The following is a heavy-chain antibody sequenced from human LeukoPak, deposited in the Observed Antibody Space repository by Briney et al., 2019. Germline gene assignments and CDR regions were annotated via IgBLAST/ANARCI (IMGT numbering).Heavy chain of an antibody. CDR1: GGTFSSYA. V-gene: IGHV1-69*01. CDR3: ARNYGSGSYDAFDI. D-gene: IGHD3-10*01. CDR2: IIPIFGTA. J-gene: IGHJ3*02. Sequence: SVKVSCKASGGTFSSYAISWVRQAPGQGLEWMGGIIPIFGTANYAQKFQGRVTITADESTSTAYMELSSLRSEDTAVYYCARNYGSGSYDAFDIWGQGTMVTVSS.